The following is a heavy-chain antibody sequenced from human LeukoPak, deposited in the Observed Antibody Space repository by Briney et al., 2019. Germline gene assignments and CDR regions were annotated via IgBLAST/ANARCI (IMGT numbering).Heavy chain of an antibody. CDR3: ARVNWNPDY. CDR1: GYSISRGYH. J-gene: IGHJ4*02. V-gene: IGHV4-38-2*01. CDR2: IHHSGST. D-gene: IGHD1-1*01. Sequence: SETLSLTCAVSGYSISRGYHWGWIRQPPGKGLEWIGSIHHSGSTYYNSSLKSRVTISVDTSKDQFSLKVSSVTAADTAVYYCARVNWNPDYWGQGTLVTVSS.